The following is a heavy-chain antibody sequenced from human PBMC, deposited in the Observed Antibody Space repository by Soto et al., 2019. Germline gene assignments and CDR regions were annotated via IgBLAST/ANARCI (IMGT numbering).Heavy chain of an antibody. V-gene: IGHV5-10-1*01. J-gene: IGHJ6*02. Sequence: PGESLKISCKGSGYSFTDYWISWVRQMPGKGLEWMGRIDPSDSYINHSPSFEGHVTISADKSISTAYLQWSGLRASDSAMYYCARRRCRTTSCPRNYYGMDVWGQGTTVTVSS. CDR3: ARRRCRTTSCPRNYYGMDV. CDR1: GYSFTDYW. D-gene: IGHD2-2*01. CDR2: IDPSDSYI.